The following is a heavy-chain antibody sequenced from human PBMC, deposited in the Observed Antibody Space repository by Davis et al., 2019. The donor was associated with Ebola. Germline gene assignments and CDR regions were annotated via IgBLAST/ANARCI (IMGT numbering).Heavy chain of an antibody. D-gene: IGHD1-1*01. Sequence: PSETLSLTCTVSGASISSYYWSWIRQPPGKGPQWIGYIYYSGSTNYNPSLKSRVTISVDTSKNQFSLKLSSVTAADTAVYYCARMFSFTERRHFKNYYYYYGMDVWGQGTTVTVSS. CDR1: GASISSYY. J-gene: IGHJ6*02. CDR2: IYYSGST. CDR3: ARMFSFTERRHFKNYYYYYGMDV. V-gene: IGHV4-59*01.